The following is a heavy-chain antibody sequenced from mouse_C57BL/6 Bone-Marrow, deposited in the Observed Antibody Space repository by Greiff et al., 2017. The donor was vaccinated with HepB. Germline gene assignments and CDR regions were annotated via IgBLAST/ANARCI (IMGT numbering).Heavy chain of an antibody. D-gene: IGHD1-1*01. J-gene: IGHJ2*01. CDR3: ARNLFYYYLCDY. V-gene: IGHV14-2*01. Sequence: EVQLQQSGAELVKPGASVKLSCTASGFNIKDYYMHWVKQRTEQGLEWIGRIDPEDGETKYPPQFPGKAPITADTSSNPAYLQLSRLTSEDTAVYYCARNLFYYYLCDYWGQGTTLTVSS. CDR1: GFNIKDYY. CDR2: IDPEDGET.